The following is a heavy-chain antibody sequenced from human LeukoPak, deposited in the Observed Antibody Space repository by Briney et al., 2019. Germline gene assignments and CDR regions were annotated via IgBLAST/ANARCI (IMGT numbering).Heavy chain of an antibody. D-gene: IGHD3-22*01. CDR2: TYYRSKWYN. CDR1: GDSVSSNSAA. V-gene: IGHV6-1*01. J-gene: IGHJ5*02. CDR3: ARGFDTYHYDSSGYYHAGWFDP. Sequence: SQTLSLTCAISGDSVSSNSAAWNWIRQSPSRGLEWLGRTYYRSKWYNDYAVSVKSRITINPDTSKNQFSLQLNSVTPEDTAVYYCARGFDTYHYDSSGYYHAGWFDPWGQGTLVTVSS.